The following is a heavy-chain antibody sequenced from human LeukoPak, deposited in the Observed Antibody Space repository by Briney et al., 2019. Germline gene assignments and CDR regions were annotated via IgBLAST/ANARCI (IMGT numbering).Heavy chain of an antibody. D-gene: IGHD3-10*01. CDR1: GASIRSYY. J-gene: IGHJ4*02. CDR3: VGSIRTYYFDY. V-gene: IGHV4-59*01. CDR2: IYYSAST. Sequence: KPSETLSLTCTVSGASIRSYYWSWIRQPPGKGLEWIGYIYYSASTNYNPSLKSRVTISVDTYKNQFSLKPSSVTAADTAVYYCVGSIRTYYFDYWGQGTLVTVSS.